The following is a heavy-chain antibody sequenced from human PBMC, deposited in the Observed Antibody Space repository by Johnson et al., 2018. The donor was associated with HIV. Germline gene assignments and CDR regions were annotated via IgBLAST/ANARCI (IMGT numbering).Heavy chain of an antibody. Sequence: VQLVESGGGLVQPGRSLRLSCAASGFTFSGSAMHWVRQASGKGLEWVGRIRSKANSYATAYAASVKGRFTISRDDSKNTAYLHMNSLRADDTAVYYCAIGRGEFPRHAFDIWGQGTMVTVSS. CDR3: AIGRGEFPRHAFDI. D-gene: IGHD3-10*01. V-gene: IGHV3-73*01. J-gene: IGHJ3*02. CDR1: GFTFSGSA. CDR2: IRSKANSYAT.